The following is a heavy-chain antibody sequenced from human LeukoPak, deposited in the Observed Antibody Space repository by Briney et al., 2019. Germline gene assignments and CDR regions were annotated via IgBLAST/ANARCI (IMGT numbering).Heavy chain of an antibody. CDR2: IYYSGST. D-gene: IGHD3-9*01. Sequence: PSETLSLTCTVSGGSISSSSYYWGWIRQPPGKGLEWIGYIYYSGSTNYNPSLKSRVTISVDTSKNQFSLKLSSVTAADTAVYYCARVGLEAAPYYDILTGYYYFDYWGQGTLVTVSS. CDR3: ARVGLEAAPYYDILTGYYYFDY. CDR1: GGSISSSSYY. V-gene: IGHV4-61*05. J-gene: IGHJ4*02.